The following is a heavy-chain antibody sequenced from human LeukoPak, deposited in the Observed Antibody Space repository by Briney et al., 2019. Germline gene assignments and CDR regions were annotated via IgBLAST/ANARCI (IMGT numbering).Heavy chain of an antibody. J-gene: IGHJ6*02. Sequence: SETLSLTCAVYGGSFSGYYWSWIRQPPGKGLEWIGEINHSGSTNYNPSLKSRVTISVDTSKNQFSLKLSSVTAADTAVYYCARGRRKYRSSTSCPPNYYYYGMDVWGQGTTVTVSS. V-gene: IGHV4-34*01. D-gene: IGHD2-2*01. CDR3: ARGRRKYRSSTSCPPNYYYYGMDV. CDR1: GGSFSGYY. CDR2: INHSGST.